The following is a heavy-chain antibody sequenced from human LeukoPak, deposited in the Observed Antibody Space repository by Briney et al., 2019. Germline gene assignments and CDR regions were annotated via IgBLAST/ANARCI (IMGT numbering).Heavy chain of an antibody. CDR3: ARDDTSGWFTGYFDL. J-gene: IGHJ2*01. CDR2: TSYDGSNK. D-gene: IGHD6-19*01. V-gene: IGHV3-30*01. CDR1: GFIFSNYA. Sequence: GGSLRLSCAASGFIFSNYAMHWVRQAPGKGLEWAAVTSYDGSNKYYADSVKGRFTISRDNSKNTLYLQMNSLRAEDTAVYFCARDDTSGWFTGYFDLCGRGTLVTVSS.